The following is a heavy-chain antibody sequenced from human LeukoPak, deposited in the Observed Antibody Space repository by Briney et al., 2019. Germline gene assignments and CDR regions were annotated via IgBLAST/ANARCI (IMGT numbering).Heavy chain of an antibody. CDR2: IYHSGST. CDR1: GGSISSSNW. D-gene: IGHD3-22*01. V-gene: IGHV4-4*02. Sequence: SETLSLTCAVSGGSISSSNWWSWVRQPPGKGLEWIGEIYHSGSTNYNPSLKSRVTISVDKSKNQFSLKLSSVTAADTAVYYCARGGLSNTYYYDSSGYYLYDAFDIWGQGTMVTVSS. J-gene: IGHJ3*02. CDR3: ARGGLSNTYYYDSSGYYLYDAFDI.